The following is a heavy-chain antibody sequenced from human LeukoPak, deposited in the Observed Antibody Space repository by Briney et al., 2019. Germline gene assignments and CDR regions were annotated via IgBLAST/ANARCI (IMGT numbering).Heavy chain of an antibody. Sequence: ASVKVSCKASGYTFTSYDINWVRQATGQGLEWMGWISVYNGNTNYAKKFQGRVTMTTDTSTSTAYMELRSLRSDDTAVYYCAREPPHSTWGQGTLVTVSS. CDR3: AREPPHST. V-gene: IGHV1-18*01. J-gene: IGHJ4*02. CDR2: ISVYNGNT. D-gene: IGHD2-21*01. CDR1: GYTFTSYD.